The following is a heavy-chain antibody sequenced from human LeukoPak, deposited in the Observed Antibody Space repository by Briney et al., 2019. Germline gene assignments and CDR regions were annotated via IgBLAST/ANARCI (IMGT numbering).Heavy chain of an antibody. J-gene: IGHJ5*02. CDR1: GGSFSGYY. D-gene: IGHD4/OR15-4a*01. Sequence: SETLSLTCAVYGGSFSGYYWSWIRQPPGKGLEWIGETNHSGSTNYNPSLKSRVTISVDTSKNQFSLKLSSVTAADTAVYYCAREWDYGSFDPWGQGTLVTVSS. CDR3: AREWDYGSFDP. CDR2: TNHSGST. V-gene: IGHV4-34*01.